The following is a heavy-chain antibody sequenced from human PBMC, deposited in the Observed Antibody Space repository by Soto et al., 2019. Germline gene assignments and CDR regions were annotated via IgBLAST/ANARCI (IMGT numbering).Heavy chain of an antibody. CDR1: GYSFNSYW. J-gene: IGHJ4*02. V-gene: IGHV5-10-1*01. D-gene: IGHD2-21*02. CDR3: ARQGRGWGCGGDCYLDY. CDR2: IDPSDSYT. Sequence: PGESLKISCKGSGYSFNSYWISWVRQMTGKGLEWMGRIDPSDSYTNYSPSFQGHVTISADKSISTAYLQWSSLKASDTAMYYCARQGRGWGCGGDCYLDYWGQGTLVTVSS.